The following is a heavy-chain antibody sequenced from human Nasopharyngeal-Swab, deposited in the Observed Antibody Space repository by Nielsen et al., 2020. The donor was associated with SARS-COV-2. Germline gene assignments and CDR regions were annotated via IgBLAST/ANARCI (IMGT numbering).Heavy chain of an antibody. CDR2: INHSGST. D-gene: IGHD5-12*01. V-gene: IGHV4-34*01. CDR3: ARGNRGYSGEINRFDP. J-gene: IGHJ5*02. Sequence: WIRQPPGKGLEWIGEINHSGSTNYNPSLKSRVTISVDTSKNQFSLKLSSVTAADTAAYYCARGNRGYSGEINRFDPWGQGTLVTVSS.